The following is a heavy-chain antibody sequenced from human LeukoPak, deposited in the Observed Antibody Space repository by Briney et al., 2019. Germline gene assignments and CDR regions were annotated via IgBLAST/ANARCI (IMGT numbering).Heavy chain of an antibody. CDR2: IYYSGST. CDR3: ARSARGGYCSGGSCPHDAFDI. CDR1: GGSISSYY. J-gene: IGHJ3*02. V-gene: IGHV4-59*08. Sequence: SETLSLTCTVSGGSISSYYWSWIRQPPGKGLEWIGYIYYSGSTNYNPSLKSRVTISVDTSKNQFSLKLSSVTAADTAVYYCARSARGGYCSGGSCPHDAFDIWGQGTMVTVSS. D-gene: IGHD2-15*01.